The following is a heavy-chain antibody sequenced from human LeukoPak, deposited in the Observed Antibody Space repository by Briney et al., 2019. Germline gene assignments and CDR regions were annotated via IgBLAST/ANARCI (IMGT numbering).Heavy chain of an antibody. V-gene: IGHV4-4*09. J-gene: IGHJ5*02. CDR1: RGSISSYY. Sequence: PSETLSLTCTVSRGSISSYYWSWVRQPPGKGLEWIGYISDSGSTNYKPSLKSRVTISRDTSKSQVSLKMRFVTAADTAVYYCARAPARIAAAVWFDPWGQGTLVTVSS. CDR3: ARAPARIAAAVWFDP. D-gene: IGHD6-13*01. CDR2: ISDSGST.